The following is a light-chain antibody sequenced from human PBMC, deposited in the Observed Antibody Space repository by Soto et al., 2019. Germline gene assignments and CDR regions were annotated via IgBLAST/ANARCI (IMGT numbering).Light chain of an antibody. CDR1: SSNIGAGYD. J-gene: IGLJ1*01. Sequence: QSVLTQPPSVSGAPGQRVTISCTGSSSNIGAGYDVHWYQQLPGTAPKLLIYGNSTRPSGVPDRFSGSKSDTSASLAISGLQAEDEADYYCQSYDSSLSEVFGTGTKLTVL. CDR2: GNS. V-gene: IGLV1-40*01. CDR3: QSYDSSLSEV.